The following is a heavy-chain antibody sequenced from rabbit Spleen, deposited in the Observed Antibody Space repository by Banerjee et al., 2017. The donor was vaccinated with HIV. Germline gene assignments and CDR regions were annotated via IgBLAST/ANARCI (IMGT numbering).Heavy chain of an antibody. CDR2: FDPVFGIT. V-gene: IGHV1S7*01. CDR3: ARGSAAMTMVITGFYLNL. D-gene: IGHD2-1*01. Sequence: QLEESGGGLVQPGGSLTLSCKASGFDFNSYYMTWVRQAPGKGLEWIGYFDPVFGITYYANWVNGRFSISRENAQNTVFLQMTSLTAADTATYFCARGSAAMTMVITGFYLNLWGPGTLVTVS. CDR1: GFDFNSYY. J-gene: IGHJ4*01.